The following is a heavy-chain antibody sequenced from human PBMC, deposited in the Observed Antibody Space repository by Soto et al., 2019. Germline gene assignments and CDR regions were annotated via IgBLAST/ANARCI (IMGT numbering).Heavy chain of an antibody. CDR3: AKDVYVEDILTGYYIGVGYFDY. J-gene: IGHJ4*02. Sequence: PGGSLRLSCAASGFTFSSYAMSWVRQAPGKGLEWVSAISGSGGSTYYADSVKGRFTISRDNSKNTLYLQMNSLRAEDTAVYYCAKDVYVEDILTGYYIGVGYFDYWGQGTLVTVSS. CDR2: ISGSGGST. CDR1: GFTFSSYA. D-gene: IGHD3-9*01. V-gene: IGHV3-23*01.